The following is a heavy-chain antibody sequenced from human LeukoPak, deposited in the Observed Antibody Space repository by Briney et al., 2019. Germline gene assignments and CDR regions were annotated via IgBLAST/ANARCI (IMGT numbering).Heavy chain of an antibody. CDR2: IIPIFGTA. V-gene: IGHV1-69*05. Sequence: SVKVSCKASGYTFTGCYMHWVRQAPGQGLEWMGRIIPIFGTANYAQKFQGRVTITTDESTSTAYMELSSLRSEDTAVYYCARAEIYGGAFDYWGQGTLVTVSS. CDR3: ARAEIYGGAFDY. D-gene: IGHD4-23*01. J-gene: IGHJ4*02. CDR1: GYTFTGCY.